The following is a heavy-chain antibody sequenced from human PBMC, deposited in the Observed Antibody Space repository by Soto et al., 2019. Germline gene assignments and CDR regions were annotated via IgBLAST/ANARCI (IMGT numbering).Heavy chain of an antibody. V-gene: IGHV4-4*02. J-gene: IGHJ4*02. CDR2: IYHSGRT. Sequence: QVQLQESGPGLMKPSGTLSLTCAVSGGSISTNWWSWVRQPPGKGLEWIGEIYHSGRTNYNPSLENRVTMSVDKSQNHLSLILTSVTAAGTAVYYCARHIAVSGTRGFDFWGQGTLVTVSS. CDR1: GGSISTNW. D-gene: IGHD6-19*01. CDR3: ARHIAVSGTRGFDF.